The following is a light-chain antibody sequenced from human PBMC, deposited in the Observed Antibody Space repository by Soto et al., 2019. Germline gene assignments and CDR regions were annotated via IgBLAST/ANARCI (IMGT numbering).Light chain of an antibody. V-gene: IGKV1-5*03. CDR1: QGISSW. CDR3: QNNRRYSGA. CDR2: RAS. J-gene: IGKJ1*01. Sequence: DIQMTQSPSSVSASPGDRATISCRASQGISSWLAWYQQKPGKAPKLLIYRASTITSGVPSRFSGSGSGTEFTLSIMKLQAYDFENYYRQNNRRYSGAFGQGTKVDIK.